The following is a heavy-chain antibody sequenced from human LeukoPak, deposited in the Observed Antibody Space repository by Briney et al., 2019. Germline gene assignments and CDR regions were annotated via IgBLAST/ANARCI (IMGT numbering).Heavy chain of an antibody. D-gene: IGHD3-3*01. CDR2: IFYSGST. J-gene: IGHJ5*02. CDR3: ARHVPSTIFFNWFDP. V-gene: IGHV4-39*01. Sequence: PSETLSLTCTVSGGSINRSSRYYWGWIRQPPGKGLEWIGSIFYSGSTYYNPSLQSRVTISVDTSNNQFSLKLTSVPAADTAVYYCARHVPSTIFFNWFDPWGQGTLVTVSS. CDR1: GGSINRSSRYY.